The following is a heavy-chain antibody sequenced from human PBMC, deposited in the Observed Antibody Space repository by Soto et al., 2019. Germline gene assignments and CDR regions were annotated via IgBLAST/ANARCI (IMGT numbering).Heavy chain of an antibody. J-gene: IGHJ4*02. D-gene: IGHD3-10*01. CDR2: ISSSSSYT. Sequence: NPGGSLRLSCAASGFTFSDYYMSWIRQAPGKGLEWVSYISSSSSYTNYADSVKGRFTISRDNAKNSLYLQMNSLRAEDTAVYYCARDGPSALYGSGSYYRFDYWGQGTLVTVSS. CDR3: ARDGPSALYGSGSYYRFDY. CDR1: GFTFSDYY. V-gene: IGHV3-11*06.